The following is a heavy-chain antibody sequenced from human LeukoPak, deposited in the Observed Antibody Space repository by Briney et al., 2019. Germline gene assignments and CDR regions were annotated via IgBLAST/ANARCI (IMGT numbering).Heavy chain of an antibody. D-gene: IGHD3-16*01. J-gene: IGHJ4*02. CDR1: GFTFNYDA. V-gene: IGHV3-23*01. CDR2: VRGSGGST. Sequence: QAGGSLRLSCAASGFTFNYDAISWVRQAPGKGLEWVSSVRGSGGSTYYSDSVRGRFTISRDISKNTVYLQMNSLRAEDMAMYYCAKDDKGDFYFDYWGQGTLVTVSS. CDR3: AKDDKGDFYFDY.